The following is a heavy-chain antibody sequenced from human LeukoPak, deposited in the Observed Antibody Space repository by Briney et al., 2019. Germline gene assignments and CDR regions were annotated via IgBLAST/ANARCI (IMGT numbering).Heavy chain of an antibody. J-gene: IGHJ4*02. D-gene: IGHD3-9*01. V-gene: IGHV3-30*02. CDR3: AKQGNYDILTGYYTHLY. Sequence: GGSLRLSCAASGFTFSSYGMHWVRQAPGKGLEWVAFIRYDGSNKYYADSVRGRFTISRDNSKNTLYLQMNGLRAEDTAVYYCAKQGNYDILTGYYTHLYWGQGTLVTVSS. CDR1: GFTFSSYG. CDR2: IRYDGSNK.